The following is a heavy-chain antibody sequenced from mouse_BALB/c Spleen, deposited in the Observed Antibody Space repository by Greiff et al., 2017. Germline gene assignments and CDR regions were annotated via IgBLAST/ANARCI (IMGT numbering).Heavy chain of an antibody. Sequence: EVKLMESGGGLVQPGGSRKLSCAASGFTFSSFGMHWVRQAPEKGLEWVAYISSGSSTIYYADTVKGRFTISRDNPKNTLFLQMTSLRSEDTAMYYCARDYYGSSYYWYFDVWGAGTTVTVSS. CDR3: ARDYYGSSYYWYFDV. CDR2: ISSGSSTI. D-gene: IGHD1-1*01. J-gene: IGHJ1*01. CDR1: GFTFSSFG. V-gene: IGHV5-17*02.